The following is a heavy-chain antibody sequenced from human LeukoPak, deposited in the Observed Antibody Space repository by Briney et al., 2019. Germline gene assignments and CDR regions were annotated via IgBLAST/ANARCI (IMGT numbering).Heavy chain of an antibody. D-gene: IGHD3-3*01. CDR3: AKYPAGRSLDV. Sequence: GGFLRLSCAASGFTFSSYAMSWVRQVPGKGLEWVSVISGSGDNTYYADSVKGRFTISRDNSKNMLYLQMNSLRAEDTAVYYCAKYPAGRSLDVWGQGTTVTVSS. V-gene: IGHV3-23*01. CDR2: ISGSGDNT. CDR1: GFTFSSYA. J-gene: IGHJ6*02.